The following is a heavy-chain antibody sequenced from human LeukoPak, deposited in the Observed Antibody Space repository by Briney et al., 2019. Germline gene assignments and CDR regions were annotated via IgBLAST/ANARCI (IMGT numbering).Heavy chain of an antibody. V-gene: IGHV4-4*02. J-gene: IGHJ4*02. D-gene: IGHD3-22*01. CDR2: IYHSGST. CDR3: ARAPKYYYDSSGYDG. Sequence: SETLSLTCAVSGGSISSSNWWSWVRQPPGKGLEWIGEIYHSGSTNYNPSLKSRVTISVDKSKNQFSLKLSSVTAADTAVYYCARAPKYYYDSSGYDGWGQGTLVTVSS. CDR1: GGSISSSNW.